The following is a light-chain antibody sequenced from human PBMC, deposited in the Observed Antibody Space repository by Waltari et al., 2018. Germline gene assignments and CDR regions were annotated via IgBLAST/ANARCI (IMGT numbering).Light chain of an antibody. CDR3: SSYTSSSTPVV. CDR1: SSDVGGYNY. CDR2: DVS. Sequence: QSALTQPASVSGSPGQSITISCTGTSSDVGGYNYVSWYQQPPGKAPKLMIYDVSKRPSWVSNRFSGSKSGNTASLTISGLQAEDEADYYCSSYTSSSTPVVFGGGTKLTVL. J-gene: IGLJ2*01. V-gene: IGLV2-14*01.